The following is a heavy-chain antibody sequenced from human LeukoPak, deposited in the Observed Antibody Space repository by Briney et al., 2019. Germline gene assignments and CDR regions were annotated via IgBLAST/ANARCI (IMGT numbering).Heavy chain of an antibody. V-gene: IGHV3-30-3*01. CDR2: ISYDGSDK. CDR3: AGGNYVWRYLDS. D-gene: IGHD3-16*01. J-gene: IGHJ4*02. Sequence: PGGSLRLSCAASGSTFSSYAMHWVRQAPGRGLEWVAVISYDGSDKYYTDSVKGRFTISRDNSENTLYLQMNSLRSDDTAVYFCAGGNYVWRYLDSWGQGTLVTVSS. CDR1: GSTFSSYA.